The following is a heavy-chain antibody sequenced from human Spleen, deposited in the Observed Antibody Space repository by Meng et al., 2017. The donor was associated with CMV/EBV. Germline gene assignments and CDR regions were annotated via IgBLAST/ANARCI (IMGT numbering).Heavy chain of an antibody. J-gene: IGHJ4*02. Sequence: LSLTCAASGFTFNNYAMDWVRQAPGKGLEWVAVMSSDGSYKFYSDSVKGRFTISRDNSKDTLFLQMVSVRAEDTAVYFCARESRAVGGYYFDYWGQGTLVTVSS. V-gene: IGHV3-30-3*01. CDR2: MSSDGSYK. CDR3: ARESRAVGGYYFDY. D-gene: IGHD6-19*01. CDR1: GFTFNNYA.